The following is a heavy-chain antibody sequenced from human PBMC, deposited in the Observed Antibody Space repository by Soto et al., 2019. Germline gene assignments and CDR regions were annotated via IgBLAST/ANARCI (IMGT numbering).Heavy chain of an antibody. Sequence: EVQLLESGGPLVQPGGSLRLSCAASGFTFSTSARSWVRQAPGKGLGWVPTIRGSDKSTFYADSVKGRFTNSIDNSKTALYLKMNSLRVEDTAVYYGAEVGDGYCSRTRSLFHFDYWGQGTLATVSS. CDR3: AEVGDGYCSRTRSLFHFDY. CDR2: IRGSDKST. J-gene: IGHJ4*02. V-gene: IGHV3-23*01. CDR1: GFTFSTSA. D-gene: IGHD2-2*01.